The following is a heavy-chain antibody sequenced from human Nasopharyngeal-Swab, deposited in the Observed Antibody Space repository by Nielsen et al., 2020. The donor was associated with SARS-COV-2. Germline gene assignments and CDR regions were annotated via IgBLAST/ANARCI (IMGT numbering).Heavy chain of an antibody. J-gene: IGHJ3*02. Sequence: LETLSLTCTVSGGSISSYYWSWIRQPPGKGLEWIGYIYYSGSTNYNPSLKSRVTISVDTSKNQFSLKLSSVTAADTAVYYCARTGDLDIVVVPAALWAFDIWGQGTMVTVSS. CDR3: ARTGDLDIVVVPAALWAFDI. V-gene: IGHV4-59*01. D-gene: IGHD2-2*03. CDR2: IYYSGST. CDR1: GGSISSYY.